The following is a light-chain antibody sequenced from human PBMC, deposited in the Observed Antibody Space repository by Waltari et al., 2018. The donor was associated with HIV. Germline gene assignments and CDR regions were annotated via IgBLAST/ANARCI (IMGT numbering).Light chain of an antibody. CDR3: ATWDGSLNGPV. Sequence: QSVLTQPPSASGTPGQRATISCYGSSSNIGRSPVHRYQQLPGTAPKLLIYSNDQRPSRVPDRFSGSKSGTSASLAISGLQSDDETTYYCATWDGSLNGPVFGGGTKLTVL. CDR1: SSNIGRSP. J-gene: IGLJ2*01. CDR2: SND. V-gene: IGLV1-44*01.